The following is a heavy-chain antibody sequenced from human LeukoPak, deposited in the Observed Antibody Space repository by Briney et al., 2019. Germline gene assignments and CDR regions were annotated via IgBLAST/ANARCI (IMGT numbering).Heavy chain of an antibody. CDR3: ARGNRIWFGELLLGY. D-gene: IGHD3-10*01. J-gene: IGHJ4*02. Sequence: PGGSLRLSCAASGFTFSSYAMSWVRQAPGKGLEWVSAISGSGGSTYYADSVKGRFTISRDNSKNTLYLQMNSLRAEDTAVYYCARGNRIWFGELLLGYWGQGTLVTVSS. V-gene: IGHV3-23*01. CDR1: GFTFSSYA. CDR2: ISGSGGST.